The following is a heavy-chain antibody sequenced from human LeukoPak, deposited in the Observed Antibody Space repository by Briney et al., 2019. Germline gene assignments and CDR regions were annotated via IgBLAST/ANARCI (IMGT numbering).Heavy chain of an antibody. D-gene: IGHD6-13*01. J-gene: IGHJ4*02. CDR1: GFTFDDYT. V-gene: IGHV3-66*01. CDR2: IYSGGST. Sequence: GGSLRLSCAASGFTFDDYTMHWVRQPPGKGLEWVSVIYSGGSTYYADSVKGRFTISRDKNTLYLQMNSLRADDMAVYYCAKVAGDIAAAGTLEYYFDYWGQGTLVTVSS. CDR3: AKVAGDIAAAGTLEYYFDY.